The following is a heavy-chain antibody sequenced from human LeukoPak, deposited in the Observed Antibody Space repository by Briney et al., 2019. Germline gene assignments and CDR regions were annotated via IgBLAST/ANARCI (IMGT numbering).Heavy chain of an antibody. Sequence: SVKVSCKASGGTFSSYAISWLRQAPGPGLEWMGGIIPIFGTANYAQKFQGRVTITADESTSTAYMELSSLRSEDTAVYYCAGPNDYYDSSGHFDYWGQGTLVTVSS. V-gene: IGHV1-69*13. D-gene: IGHD3-22*01. J-gene: IGHJ4*02. CDR1: GGTFSSYA. CDR2: IIPIFGTA. CDR3: AGPNDYYDSSGHFDY.